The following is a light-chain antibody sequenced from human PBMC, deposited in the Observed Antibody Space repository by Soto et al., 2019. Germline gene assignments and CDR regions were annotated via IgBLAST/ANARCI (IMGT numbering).Light chain of an antibody. Sequence: EVVMTQSPGTLSVSPGERATLSCRASQTVSSNLAWYQQKPGQAPRLLLYGASTRATGIPARFSGSGSGTEFPLTISSLQSEDFAVYYCQQYNNWPRWTFGQGTKVEI. CDR1: QTVSSN. V-gene: IGKV3-15*01. CDR3: QQYNNWPRWT. CDR2: GAS. J-gene: IGKJ1*01.